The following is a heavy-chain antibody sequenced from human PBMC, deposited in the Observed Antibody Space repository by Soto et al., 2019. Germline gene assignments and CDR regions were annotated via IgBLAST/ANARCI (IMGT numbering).Heavy chain of an antibody. D-gene: IGHD4-4*01. V-gene: IGHV1-8*01. CDR1: GYTFTSYD. CDR2: MNPNSGNT. J-gene: IGHJ4*02. Sequence: QVQLVQSGAEVKKPGASVKVYCKASGYTFTSYDINWVRQATGQGLEWMGWMNPNSGNTGYAQKFQGRVTMTRNTSISTAYMELSSLRSEDTAVYYCARGRGGYYSNYDSRDLYFDYWGQGTLVTVSS. CDR3: ARGRGGYYSNYDSRDLYFDY.